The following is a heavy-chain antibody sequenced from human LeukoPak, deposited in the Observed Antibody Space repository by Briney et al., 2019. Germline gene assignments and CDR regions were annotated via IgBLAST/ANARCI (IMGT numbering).Heavy chain of an antibody. CDR3: ASAIVGPKDSSGYLTPYYYYGMDV. J-gene: IGHJ6*02. CDR2: INPNSGGT. Sequence: ASVKVSCKASGYTFTGYYMHWVRQAPGQGLEWMGWINPNSGGTDYAQKFQGRVTMTRDTSISTAYMELSRLRSDDTAVYYCASAIVGPKDSSGYLTPYYYYGMDVWGQGTTVTVSS. CDR1: GYTFTGYY. D-gene: IGHD3-22*01. V-gene: IGHV1-2*02.